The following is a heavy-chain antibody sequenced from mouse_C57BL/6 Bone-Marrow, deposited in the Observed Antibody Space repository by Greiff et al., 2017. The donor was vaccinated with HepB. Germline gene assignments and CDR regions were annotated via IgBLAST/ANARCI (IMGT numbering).Heavy chain of an antibody. J-gene: IGHJ4*01. Sequence: DVKLVESEGGLVQPGSSMKLSCTASGFTFSDYYMAWVRQVPEKGLEWVANINYDGSSTYYLDSLKSRFIISRDNAKNILYLQMSSLKSEDTATYYCARDGMDYWGQGTSVTVSS. V-gene: IGHV5-16*01. CDR3: ARDGMDY. CDR2: INYDGSST. CDR1: GFTFSDYY.